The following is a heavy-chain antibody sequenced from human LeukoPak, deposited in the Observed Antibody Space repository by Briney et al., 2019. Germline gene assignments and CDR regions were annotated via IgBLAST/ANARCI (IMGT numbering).Heavy chain of an antibody. V-gene: IGHV1-8*01. CDR3: AEGYRNYYDSSGYLGSFDY. CDR2: MNPNSGNT. CDR1: GYTFTSYD. J-gene: IGHJ4*02. D-gene: IGHD3-22*01. Sequence: ASVKVSCKASGYTFTSYDINWVRQATGQGLEWMGWMNPNSGNTGYAQKFQGRVTMTRNTSISTAYMELSSLRSEDTAVYYCAEGYRNYYDSSGYLGSFDYWGQGTLVTVSS.